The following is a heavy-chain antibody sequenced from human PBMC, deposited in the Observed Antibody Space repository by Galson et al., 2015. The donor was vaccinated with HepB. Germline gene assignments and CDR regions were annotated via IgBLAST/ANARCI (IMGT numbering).Heavy chain of an antibody. Sequence: SLRLSCAASGFTFSSYGMHWVRQAPGKGLEWVAVIWYDGSNKYYADSVKGRFTISRDNSKNTLYLQMNSLRAEDTAVYYCARGNSGRGVIAPDYYYSGMDVWGRGTTVTVSS. CDR3: ARGNSGRGVIAPDYYYSGMDV. V-gene: IGHV3-33*01. CDR2: IWYDGSNK. D-gene: IGHD3-10*01. J-gene: IGHJ6*02. CDR1: GFTFSSYG.